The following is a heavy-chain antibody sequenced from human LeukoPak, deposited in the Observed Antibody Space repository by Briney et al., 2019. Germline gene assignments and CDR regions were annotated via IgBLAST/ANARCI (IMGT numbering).Heavy chain of an antibody. J-gene: IGHJ6*03. V-gene: IGHV1-2*02. Sequence: GASVKVSCKASGYTFTGYYMHWVRQAPGQGLEWMGWINPSSGGTNYAQKFQGRVTMTRDTSISTAYMELSRLRSDDTAVYYCARGGAAAGYYYMDVWGKGTTVTVSS. CDR1: GYTFTGYY. CDR2: INPSSGGT. D-gene: IGHD6-13*01. CDR3: ARGGAAAGYYYMDV.